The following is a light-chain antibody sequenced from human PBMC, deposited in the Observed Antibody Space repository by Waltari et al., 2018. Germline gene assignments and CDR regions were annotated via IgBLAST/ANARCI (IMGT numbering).Light chain of an antibody. V-gene: IGLV1-40*01. Sequence: QSALTQPPSVSGAPGQRVSISCTGRTSNIGAGYDVHWYQQGPGKAPKLIIYGTNTRPLGVPDRFFGSQYGTSASLAIIGLQAEDEGDYYCQSYDTTLSVVFGGGTKLTVL. CDR2: GTN. CDR3: QSYDTTLSVV. CDR1: TSNIGAGYD. J-gene: IGLJ2*01.